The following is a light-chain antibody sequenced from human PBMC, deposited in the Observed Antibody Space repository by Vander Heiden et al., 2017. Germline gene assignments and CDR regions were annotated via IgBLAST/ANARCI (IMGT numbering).Light chain of an antibody. CDR3: QQSYSTPLYT. CDR1: QSISSY. V-gene: IGKV1-39*01. Sequence: DIQMTQSPSSLSASVGDRVTITCRASQSISSYLNWYQQKPGKAPKLLIYAASSLQSGVPSRFSSSGSGTDFTLTISSRQPEDFAADYCQQSYSTPLYTFGQGTKLEIK. CDR2: AAS. J-gene: IGKJ2*01.